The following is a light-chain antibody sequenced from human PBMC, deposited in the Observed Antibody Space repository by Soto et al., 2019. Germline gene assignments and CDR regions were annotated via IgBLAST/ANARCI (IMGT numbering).Light chain of an antibody. V-gene: IGLV3-1*01. Sequence: SYELTQSPSVSVSPGQTASISCSGDKLGNKYASWYQQKPGQSPVLVIYEDRKRHSGIPERFSGSNSGNTATLTITATQGMDEADYYCQAWDSSSYVVFGGGTKLTVL. J-gene: IGLJ2*01. CDR2: EDR. CDR1: KLGNKY. CDR3: QAWDSSSYVV.